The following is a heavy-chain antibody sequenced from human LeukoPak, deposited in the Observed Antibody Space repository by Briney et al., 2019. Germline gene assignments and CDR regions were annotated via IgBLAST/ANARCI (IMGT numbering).Heavy chain of an antibody. CDR2: IYNSGST. Sequence: SETLSLTCTVSSVXISSYYWSWIRQPPGKGLEWIGYIYNSGSTNYNPSLKSRVTMSLDMSKNQFSLKLSSVTAADTAVYYCARHSIVGQWLVPFDYWGQGTLVTVSS. CDR1: SVXISSYY. J-gene: IGHJ4*02. V-gene: IGHV4-59*08. D-gene: IGHD6-19*01. CDR3: ARHSIVGQWLVPFDY.